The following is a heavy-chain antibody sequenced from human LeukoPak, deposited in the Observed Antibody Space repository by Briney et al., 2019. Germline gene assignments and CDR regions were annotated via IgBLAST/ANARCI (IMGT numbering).Heavy chain of an antibody. CDR3: ARDPYSGTYGDTYYYYMDV. Sequence: WGSLRLSCAASGFSFSSYNMNWVRQTPGKGLEWVSSITSSSTYTFYADSVKGRFTISRGNARNSLYLQMNSLRAEDTAVYYCARDPYSGTYGDTYYYYMDVWGKGTTVTISS. D-gene: IGHD1-26*01. V-gene: IGHV3-21*01. CDR1: GFSFSSYN. CDR2: ITSSSTYT. J-gene: IGHJ6*03.